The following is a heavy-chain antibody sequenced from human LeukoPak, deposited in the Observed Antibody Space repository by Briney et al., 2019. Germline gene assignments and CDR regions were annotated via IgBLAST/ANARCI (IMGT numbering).Heavy chain of an antibody. V-gene: IGHV5-51*01. CDR1: GYSFTSYW. CDR3: AGMYSSGPESFWFDP. J-gene: IGHJ5*02. D-gene: IGHD3-22*01. Sequence: PLESLKISCKGSGYSFTSYWIGWVRQMPGKGLEWMGIIYPGDSDTSYSPSFQGQVTISADKSISTAYLQWSSLKASDTAMYYCAGMYSSGPESFWFDPWGQGTLVTVSS. CDR2: IYPGDSDT.